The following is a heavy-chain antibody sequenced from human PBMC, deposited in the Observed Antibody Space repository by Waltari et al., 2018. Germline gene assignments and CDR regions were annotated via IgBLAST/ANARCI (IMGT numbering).Heavy chain of an antibody. CDR1: GFTFSNYW. V-gene: IGHV3-7*01. CDR2: IKQDGSEK. J-gene: IGHJ4*02. CDR3: ARGQGGYSGRFDY. Sequence: EVQLVESGGGLVQPGGSLRLSCAVSGFTFSNYWMAWVRQAPGKGLEWGANIKQDGSEKHYVDSVTGRFTISRDNAKNSVYLQMNSLRAEDTAVYYCARGQGGYSGRFDYWGQGSLVTVSS. D-gene: IGHD5-12*01.